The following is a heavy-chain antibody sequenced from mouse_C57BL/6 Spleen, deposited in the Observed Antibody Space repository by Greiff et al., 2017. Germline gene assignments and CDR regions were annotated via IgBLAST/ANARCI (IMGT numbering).Heavy chain of an antibody. V-gene: IGHV5-12*01. CDR2: ISNGGGST. J-gene: IGHJ1*03. Sequence: DVMLVESGGGLVQPGGSLKLSCAASGFTFSDYYMYWVRQTPEKRLEWVAYISNGGGSTYYPDTVKGRFTISRDNAKNTLYLQMSRLKSEDTAMYYCARHDPYDGYYGYFDVWGTGTTVTVSS. D-gene: IGHD2-3*01. CDR1: GFTFSDYY. CDR3: ARHDPYDGYYGYFDV.